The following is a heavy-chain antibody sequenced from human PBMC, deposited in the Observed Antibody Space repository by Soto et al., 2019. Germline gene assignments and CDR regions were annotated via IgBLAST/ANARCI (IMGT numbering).Heavy chain of an antibody. D-gene: IGHD6-13*01. V-gene: IGHV4-34*01. Sequence: PETLSLTCAVYGGSFSAYYWNWIRQPPGKGLEWIGEINYSGGTYYNPSLKSRVTISVDTSKNQVSLKLSSVSAADTAFYYCARGGNDLLVRVRNWIDPWGQATLVSVS. CDR3: ARGGNDLLVRVRNWIDP. J-gene: IGHJ5*02. CDR1: GGSFSAYY. CDR2: INYSGGT.